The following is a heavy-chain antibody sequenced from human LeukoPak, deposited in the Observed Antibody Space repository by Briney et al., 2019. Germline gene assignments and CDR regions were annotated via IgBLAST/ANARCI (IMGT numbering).Heavy chain of an antibody. CDR1: GGSISSYY. J-gene: IGHJ4*02. D-gene: IGHD5-18*01. CDR3: ARGGYSYGYDDDFEY. Sequence: SETLSLTCTVSGGSISSYYWSWIRQPPGKGLEWIGYIYNRGSTNYNPSLKSRVTISVDTSKNNFSLKLSSVTAADTAVYYCARGGYSYGYDDDFEYWGQGTLVTVSS. CDR2: IYNRGST. V-gene: IGHV4-59*01.